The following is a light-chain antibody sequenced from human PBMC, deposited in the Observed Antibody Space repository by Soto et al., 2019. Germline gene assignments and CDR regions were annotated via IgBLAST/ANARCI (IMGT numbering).Light chain of an antibody. J-gene: IGKJ2*01. V-gene: IGKV3D-7*01. CDR1: ESDSSSY. Sequence: PGERVTLSCRASESDSSSYLTWYQQKPGQAPRLLISGASARATGIPARFSGSGSGTDFTLNISGRQPEDFAVYYCQQDYKYTFGQGTKLEIK. CDR2: GAS. CDR3: QQDYKYT.